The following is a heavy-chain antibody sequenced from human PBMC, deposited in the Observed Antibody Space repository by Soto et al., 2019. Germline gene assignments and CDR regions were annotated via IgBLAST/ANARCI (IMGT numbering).Heavy chain of an antibody. V-gene: IGHV6-1*01. CDR3: ARAPVVAAIRRGYYYYYGMDV. J-gene: IGHJ6*02. CDR2: TYYRSKWYN. D-gene: IGHD2-15*01. CDR1: GDSVSSNSAA. Sequence: PSQTLSLTCAISGDSVSSNSAAWNWIRQSPSRGLEWLGRTYYRSKWYNDYAVYVKSRITINPDTSKNQISLQLNSVTPEDTAVYYCARAPVVAAIRRGYYYYYGMDVWGQGTTVTVSS.